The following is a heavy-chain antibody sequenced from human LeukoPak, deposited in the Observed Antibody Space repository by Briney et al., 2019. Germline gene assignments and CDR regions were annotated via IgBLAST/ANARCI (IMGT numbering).Heavy chain of an antibody. J-gene: IGHJ4*02. D-gene: IGHD3-22*01. CDR2: ISTYNGNT. V-gene: IGHV1-18*01. Sequence: ASVKVSCKASGYTFTSYGITWVRQAPGQGLEWMGWISTYNGNTNYAQKFQGRVTMTTDTSTITAYMELRSLRSDDTAVYYCARDQMGSLYESSGYYDYWGQGTLVTVSS. CDR1: GYTFTSYG. CDR3: ARDQMGSLYESSGYYDY.